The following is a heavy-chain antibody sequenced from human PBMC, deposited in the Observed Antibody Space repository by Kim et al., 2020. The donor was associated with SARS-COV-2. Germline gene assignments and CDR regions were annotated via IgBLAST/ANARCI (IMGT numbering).Heavy chain of an antibody. D-gene: IGHD5-18*01. V-gene: IGHV3-23*01. CDR3: AKAFSRIQLWKLSIPWFDP. CDR2: ISGSGGST. Sequence: GGSLRLSCAASGFTFSSYAMSWVRQAPGKGLEWVSAISGSGGSTYYADSVKGRFTISRDNSKNTLYLQMNSLRAEDTAVYYCAKAFSRIQLWKLSIPWFDPWGQGTLVTVSS. CDR1: GFTFSSYA. J-gene: IGHJ5*02.